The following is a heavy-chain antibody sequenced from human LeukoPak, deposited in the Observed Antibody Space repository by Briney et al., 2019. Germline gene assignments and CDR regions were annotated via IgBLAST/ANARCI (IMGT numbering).Heavy chain of an antibody. V-gene: IGHV3-23*01. CDR1: GFTFSSYA. Sequence: PGGSLRLSCAASGFTFSSYAMSWVRQAPGKGLEWVSAISGSGGSTYYADSVKGRFTISRDNSKNTLYVQMSSLRVEDTAVYYCAKPSARGYSSGWYFPDYWGQGILVTVSS. D-gene: IGHD6-19*01. CDR2: ISGSGGST. J-gene: IGHJ4*02. CDR3: AKPSARGYSSGWYFPDY.